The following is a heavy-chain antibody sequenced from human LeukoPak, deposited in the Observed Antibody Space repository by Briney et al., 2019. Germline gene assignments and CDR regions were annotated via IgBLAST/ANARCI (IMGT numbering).Heavy chain of an antibody. CDR2: IYYSGTT. CDR1: GGSISSYY. V-gene: IGHV4-59*01. CDR3: ARGAPYYYDSSGYYFLDY. D-gene: IGHD3-22*01. J-gene: IGHJ4*02. Sequence: SETLSLTCTVSGGSISSYYWSWIRQPPGKGLEWIGYIYYSGTTNYNPSLKSRVTISVDTSKNQFSLKLSSVTAADTAVYYCARGAPYYYDSSGYYFLDYWGQGTLVTVSS.